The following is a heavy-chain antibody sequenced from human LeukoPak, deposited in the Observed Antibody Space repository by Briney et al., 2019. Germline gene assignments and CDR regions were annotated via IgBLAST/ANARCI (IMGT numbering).Heavy chain of an antibody. J-gene: IGHJ5*02. V-gene: IGHV3-30*03. Sequence: GGSLRLSCAASGFTFSSYGMHWVRQAPGKGLEWVAVISYDGSNKYYADSVKGRFTISRDNSKNTLYLQMNSLRAEDTAVYYCARDRIFGVERGFDPWGQGTLVTVSS. CDR2: ISYDGSNK. D-gene: IGHD3-3*01. CDR1: GFTFSSYG. CDR3: ARDRIFGVERGFDP.